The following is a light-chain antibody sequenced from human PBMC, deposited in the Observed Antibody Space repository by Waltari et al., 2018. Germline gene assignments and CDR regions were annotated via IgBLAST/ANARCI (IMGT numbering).Light chain of an antibody. V-gene: IGKV3-11*01. CDR3: QHRANRPPWT. CDR1: RSVNNF. CDR2: DGS. Sequence: EIVMTQSPATLSLSPGERATLSCRASRSVNNFLLWYQQKPGQAPRPVMLDGSSRASSSPARVSGSGAGTDFNLTISNLKPYDFAVYYCQHRANRPPWTFGQGTRVEV. J-gene: IGKJ1*01.